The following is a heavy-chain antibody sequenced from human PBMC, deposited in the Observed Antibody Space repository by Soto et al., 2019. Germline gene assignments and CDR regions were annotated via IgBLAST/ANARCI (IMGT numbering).Heavy chain of an antibody. Sequence: ASVKVSCKASGYTFSSYAMHWVRQAPGQRLEWMGWINAGNGNTKYSQKFQGRVTITRDTSASTAYMELSSLRSEGTAVYYCASSYSNYALIDYYYGMDVWGQGTTVTVSS. CDR1: GYTFSSYA. CDR2: INAGNGNT. V-gene: IGHV1-3*01. D-gene: IGHD4-4*01. CDR3: ASSYSNYALIDYYYGMDV. J-gene: IGHJ6*02.